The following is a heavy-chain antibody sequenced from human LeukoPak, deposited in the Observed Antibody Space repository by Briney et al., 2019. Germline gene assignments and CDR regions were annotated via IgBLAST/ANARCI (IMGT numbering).Heavy chain of an antibody. V-gene: IGHV3-23*01. J-gene: IGHJ4*02. CDR1: GFTFSSYA. CDR3: ANPEGYYYDSSGYHTPVVDY. D-gene: IGHD3-22*01. CDR2: ISGSGGST. Sequence: GGSLRLSCAASGFTFSSYAMSWVRQAPGKGLEWVSAISGSGGSTYYADSVKGRFTIARDNSKNTLYLQMNSLRAEDTAVYYCANPEGYYYDSSGYHTPVVDYWGQGTLVTVSS.